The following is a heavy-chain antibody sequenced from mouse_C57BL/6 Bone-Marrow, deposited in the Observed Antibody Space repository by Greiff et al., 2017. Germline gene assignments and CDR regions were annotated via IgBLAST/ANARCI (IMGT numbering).Heavy chain of an antibody. CDR1: GFTFSSYG. CDR3: ATYGSLYYYAMDY. CDR2: ISSGSSTI. V-gene: IGHV5-17*01. Sequence: EVQRVESGGDLVKPGGSLKLSCAASGFTFSSYGMHWVRQAPEKGLEWVAYISSGSSTIYYADTVKGRFTISRDNAKNTLFLQMTSLRSEDTAMYYCATYGSLYYYAMDYWGQGTSVTVSS. D-gene: IGHD1-1*01. J-gene: IGHJ4*01.